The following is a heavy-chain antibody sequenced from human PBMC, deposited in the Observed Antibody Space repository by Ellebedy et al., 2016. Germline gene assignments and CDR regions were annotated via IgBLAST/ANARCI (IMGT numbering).Heavy chain of an antibody. V-gene: IGHV4-59*08. J-gene: IGHJ3*01. CDR2: NSHIGIN. CDR3: ARHLGTPGPWDPFDL. D-gene: IGHD7-27*01. Sequence: ESLKISCAASGFTFSNAWMNWIRQTPGKGLEWIGANSHIGINNDNPSLKSRVSISVESSKNQISLNLRSVTAADSGVYYCARHLGTPGPWDPFDLWGQGTMVTVSS. CDR1: GFTFSNAW.